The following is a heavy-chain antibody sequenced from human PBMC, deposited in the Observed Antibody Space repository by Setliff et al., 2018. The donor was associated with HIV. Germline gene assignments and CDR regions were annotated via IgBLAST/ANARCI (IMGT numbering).Heavy chain of an antibody. CDR1: GASISTTTYY. Sequence: KTSETLSLTCTVSGASISTTTYYWGWIRQPPGKGLEWIGSIHYTGNTYNTPSLKSRLTIPVDASKNQISLKLTSVTAADTAIYFCAREGDGIDYWGQGILVTVSS. D-gene: IGHD2-21*02. V-gene: IGHV4-39*02. J-gene: IGHJ4*02. CDR2: IHYTGNT. CDR3: AREGDGIDY.